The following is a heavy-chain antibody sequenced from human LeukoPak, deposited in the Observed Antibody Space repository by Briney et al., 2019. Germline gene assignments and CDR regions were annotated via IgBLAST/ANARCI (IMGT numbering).Heavy chain of an antibody. D-gene: IGHD3-3*01. CDR2: IKQDGSEK. CDR3: ARVFSDFWSGYSYGWWFDP. Sequence: GGSLRLSCAASGFTFSSYWVSWVRQAPGKGLEWVANIKQDGSEKYYVDSVKGRFTISRDNAKNSLYLQMNSLRAEDTAVYYCARVFSDFWSGYSYGWWFDPWGQGTLVTVSS. V-gene: IGHV3-7*01. J-gene: IGHJ5*02. CDR1: GFTFSSYW.